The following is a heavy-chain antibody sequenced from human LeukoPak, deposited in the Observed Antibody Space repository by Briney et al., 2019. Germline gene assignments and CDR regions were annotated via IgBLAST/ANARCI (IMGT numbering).Heavy chain of an antibody. CDR3: ARHLYGGDY. CDR2: TSGTGSVI. V-gene: IGHV3-48*03. D-gene: IGHD2-8*01. Sequence: PGGSLRLSCAASGFTFSSYGMNWVRQAPGKGLEWVSYTSGTGSVIYYADSVKGRFTISRDNAKNSLSLQMNSLRAEDTALYYCARHLYGGDYWGQGTLVTVSS. J-gene: IGHJ4*02. CDR1: GFTFSSYG.